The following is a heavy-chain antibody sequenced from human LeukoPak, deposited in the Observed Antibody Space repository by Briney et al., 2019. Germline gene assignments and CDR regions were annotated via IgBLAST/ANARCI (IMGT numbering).Heavy chain of an antibody. CDR3: ARAAWKGLDIKYYFDY. J-gene: IGHJ4*02. CDR1: GYTFSSYG. D-gene: IGHD3/OR15-3a*01. Sequence: GASVKVSCKASGYTFSSYGISWVRQAPGQGLEWMGWISAYNGNTNYAQKLQGRVTMTTDTSTSTAYMELRSLRSDDTAVYYCARAAWKGLDIKYYFDYWGQGTLVTVSS. CDR2: ISAYNGNT. V-gene: IGHV1-18*01.